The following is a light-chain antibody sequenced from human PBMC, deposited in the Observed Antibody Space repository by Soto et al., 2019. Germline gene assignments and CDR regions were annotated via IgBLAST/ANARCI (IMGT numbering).Light chain of an antibody. V-gene: IGKV1-9*01. CDR2: AAS. CDR1: QGISTF. Sequence: DIQLTQSPSFLSASVGDRVTITCRASQGISTFLAWYQQRPGKAPKLLIYAASTLQSGVPSRFSGSGSGTEFTLTISRLQPEDFATYYCPQVISYPPGFGPGTKVDIQ. CDR3: PQVISYPPG. J-gene: IGKJ3*01.